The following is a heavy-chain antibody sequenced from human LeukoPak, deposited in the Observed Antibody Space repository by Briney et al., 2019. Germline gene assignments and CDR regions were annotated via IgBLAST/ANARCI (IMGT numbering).Heavy chain of an antibody. V-gene: IGHV3-7*01. CDR2: VNQGGTGK. D-gene: IGHD3-10*01. CDR3: AALAYYYGSGASGPNIDY. J-gene: IGHJ4*02. CDR1: GFTFSSQW. Sequence: GGSLRLSCAASGFTFSSQWMSWVRQAPGKGLEWVANVNQGGTGKYYVDSVKGRFTISRDNAENSLYLQMNSLRAEDTAVYYCAALAYYYGSGASGPNIDYWGQGTLVTVSS.